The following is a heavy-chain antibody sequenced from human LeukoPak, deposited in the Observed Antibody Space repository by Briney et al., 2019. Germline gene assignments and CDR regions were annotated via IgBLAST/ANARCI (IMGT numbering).Heavy chain of an antibody. J-gene: IGHJ4*02. V-gene: IGHV3-48*02. D-gene: IGHD6-19*01. CDR1: GFTLSSYN. CDR2: ITSSSSTI. Sequence: GGPLRLSCAASGFTLSSYNMNWVRQPPGKGLEWVSYITSSSSTIYYADSVKGRFTISRDNAKNSLFLQMDSLRDEDTAVYYCARRAVAATYFDYWGQGIVVTVSS. CDR3: ARRAVAATYFDY.